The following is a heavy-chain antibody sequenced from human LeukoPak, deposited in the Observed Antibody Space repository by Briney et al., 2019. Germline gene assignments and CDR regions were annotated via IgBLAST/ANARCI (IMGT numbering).Heavy chain of an antibody. CDR2: INSDGSST. J-gene: IGHJ6*03. CDR1: GFTFSSYW. D-gene: IGHD4-17*01. V-gene: IGHV3-74*01. CDR3: ARVHGDYPYYYYYMDV. Sequence: PGGSLRLSCAASGFTFSSYWMHWVRQAPGKGLVWVSRINSDGSSTSYADSVKGRFTISRDNANNTLYLQMNSLRAEDTAVYYCARVHGDYPYYYYYMDVWGKGTTVTVSS.